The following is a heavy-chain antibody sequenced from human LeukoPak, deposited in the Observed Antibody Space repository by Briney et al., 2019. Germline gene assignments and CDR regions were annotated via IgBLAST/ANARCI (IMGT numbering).Heavy chain of an antibody. V-gene: IGHV3-23*01. Sequence: GGSLRLSCAASGFTFSIYAMSWVRQSPGKGPEWVSAISGSGGSTYYADSVKGRFTISRDNSKNTLYLQMNSLRAEDTAVYYCAKRIDRSFDYWGQGTLVTVSS. D-gene: IGHD3-9*01. J-gene: IGHJ4*02. CDR3: AKRIDRSFDY. CDR1: GFTFSIYA. CDR2: ISGSGGST.